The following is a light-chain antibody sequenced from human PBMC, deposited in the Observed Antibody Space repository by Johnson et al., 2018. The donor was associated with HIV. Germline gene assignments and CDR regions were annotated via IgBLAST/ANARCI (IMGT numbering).Light chain of an antibody. J-gene: IGLJ1*01. Sequence: QSVLTQPPSVSAAPGQKVTISCSGGSSNIGNNYVSWYQQLPRAAPKLLIYENNKRPSGIPDRFSGSKSGTSATLGITGLQTGDEADYYCGTWDNSLSAHYVVGTGTKITVL. CDR2: ENN. CDR3: GTWDNSLSAHYV. CDR1: SSNIGNNY. V-gene: IGLV1-51*02.